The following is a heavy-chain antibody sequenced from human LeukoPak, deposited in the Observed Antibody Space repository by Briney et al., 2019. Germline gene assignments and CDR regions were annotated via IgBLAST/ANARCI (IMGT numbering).Heavy chain of an antibody. CDR2: ISVGSNYI. J-gene: IGHJ4*02. D-gene: IGHD3-22*01. V-gene: IGHV3-21*01. CDR1: GYTFSSYS. CDR3: ARLRRNSDRSGYYYYYDY. Sequence: PGGSLRLSCAASGYTFSSYSINWVLQAPGKGLEWVSSISVGSNYIYYADSVRGRFSISRDDARNSLYLQMDSLRGDDTAVYYCARLRRNSDRSGYYYYYDYWGQGTLVTVSS.